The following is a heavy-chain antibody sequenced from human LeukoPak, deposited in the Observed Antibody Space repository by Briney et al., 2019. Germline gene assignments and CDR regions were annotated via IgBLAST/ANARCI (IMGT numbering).Heavy chain of an antibody. D-gene: IGHD4-23*01. CDR3: ARGWLADSTVVTPYNY. J-gene: IGHJ4*02. V-gene: IGHV1-69*13. Sequence: ASVKVSCKASGDTFSSHEISWVRQAPGQGLEWMGGITPMFGIAKYAQKFQGRVTISAVESMSTVHMELSSLRSEDTAKYYCARGWLADSTVVTPYNYWGQGIVVTVSS. CDR1: GDTFSSHE. CDR2: ITPMFGIA.